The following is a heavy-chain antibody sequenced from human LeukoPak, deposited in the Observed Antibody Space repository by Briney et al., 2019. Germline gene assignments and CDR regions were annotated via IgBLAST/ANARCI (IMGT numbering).Heavy chain of an antibody. CDR2: IRFDGGDK. J-gene: IGHJ4*02. Sequence: GGSLRLSCAASGFTFSSYGMHWVRQAPGKGLEWVAFIRFDGGDKYYVDSVKGRFTISRDNSRNTLYLQMNSLRAEDTAVYYCAKDSYYYASGSYPTFDYWGQGALVTVSS. CDR3: AKDSYYYASGSYPTFDY. CDR1: GFTFSSYG. V-gene: IGHV3-30*02. D-gene: IGHD3-10*01.